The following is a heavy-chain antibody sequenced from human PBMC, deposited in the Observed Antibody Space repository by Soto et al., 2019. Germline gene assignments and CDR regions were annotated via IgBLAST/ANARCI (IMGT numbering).Heavy chain of an antibody. D-gene: IGHD4-17*01. CDR2: IHPNSGGT. CDR1: GYTFTGHY. V-gene: IGHV1-2*04. CDR3: ARVPYGGNSGGFDY. J-gene: IGHJ4*02. Sequence: VQLVQSGAEEKKPGASVKVSCKASGYTFTGHYMHWVRQAPGQGLEWMGWIHPNSGGTNYAQKFQCSVTMTSDTSISTAYMELSMLRSDDTAVYYDARVPYGGNSGGFDYWGQGTLVTVSS.